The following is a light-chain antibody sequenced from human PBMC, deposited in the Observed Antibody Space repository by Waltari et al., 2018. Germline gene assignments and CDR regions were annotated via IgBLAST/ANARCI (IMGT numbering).Light chain of an antibody. J-gene: IGLJ3*02. CDR1: GSNIGAGHD. CDR2: GST. V-gene: IGLV1-40*01. CDR3: QSYDTSLSVV. Sequence: QSVLTQPPSVSGAPGQRVTISCTGRGSNIGAGHDVHWYQQLPRAAPKLLIYGSTSRPLGVPARFFGSTSGTSASLAITGLQAEDEADYYCQSYDTSLSVVFGGGTKLTVL.